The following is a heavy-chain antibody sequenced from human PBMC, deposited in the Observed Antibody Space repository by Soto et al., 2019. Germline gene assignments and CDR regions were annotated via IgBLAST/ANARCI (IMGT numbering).Heavy chain of an antibody. CDR1: GGSISSFY. J-gene: IGHJ4*02. CDR3: ARSNWNFPFDY. D-gene: IGHD1-7*01. V-gene: IGHV4-59*01. CDR2: IYYTGTT. Sequence: QVHLEESGPRLVKPSETLSLTCTVSGGSISSFYWNWIRQSPGKGLEWIGYIYYTGTTNYNPSLKSRVNMSLDTSKDQFSLNLTSVTAADTPVYYCARSNWNFPFDYWGQGTLVTVSS.